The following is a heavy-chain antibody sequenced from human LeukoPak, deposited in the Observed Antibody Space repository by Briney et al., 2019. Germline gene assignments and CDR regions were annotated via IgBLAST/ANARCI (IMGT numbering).Heavy chain of an antibody. CDR1: GFTFSSYS. Sequence: GGSLRLSXAASGFTFSSYSMNWVRQAPGKGLEWVSSISSSSSYIYYADSVKGRFTISRDNAKNSLYLQMNSLRAEDTAVYYCAAGYNSGLAYWGQGTLVTVSS. D-gene: IGHD5-24*01. CDR3: AAGYNSGLAY. V-gene: IGHV3-21*01. J-gene: IGHJ4*02. CDR2: ISSSSSYI.